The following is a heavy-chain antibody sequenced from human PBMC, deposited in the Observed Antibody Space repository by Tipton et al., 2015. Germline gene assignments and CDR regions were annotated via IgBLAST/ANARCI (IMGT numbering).Heavy chain of an antibody. CDR2: IYHTGTT. V-gene: IGHV4-61*05. J-gene: IGHJ6*02. Sequence: LRLSCAVSGDSIYSSHYYWAWIRQPPGKTLEWIGYIYHTGTTNYNPSLKSRLTLSVDSSKNQFSLSLSSVTAADTAVYYFARWGVVRGVIAGMDVWGQGTTVPVSS. D-gene: IGHD3-10*01. CDR1: GDSIYSSHYY. CDR3: ARWGVVRGVIAGMDV.